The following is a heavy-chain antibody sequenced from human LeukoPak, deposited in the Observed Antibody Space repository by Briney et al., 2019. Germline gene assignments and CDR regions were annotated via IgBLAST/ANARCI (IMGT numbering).Heavy chain of an antibody. CDR2: INHSGST. Sequence: PSETLSLTCAVYGGSFSGYYWSWIRQPPGKGLEWIGEINHSGSTNYNPSLKSRVTISVDTSKNQFSLELSSVTAADTAVYYCARGGYYGSGSRNWGQGTLVTVSS. J-gene: IGHJ4*02. D-gene: IGHD3-10*01. V-gene: IGHV4-34*01. CDR3: ARGGYYGSGSRN. CDR1: GGSFSGYY.